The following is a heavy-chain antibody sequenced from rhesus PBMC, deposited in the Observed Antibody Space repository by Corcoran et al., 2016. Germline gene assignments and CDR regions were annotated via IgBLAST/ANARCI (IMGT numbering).Heavy chain of an antibody. Sequence: EVQLVESGGGLVNPGGSLRLSCAAAGFTLSNTWMGRVHQAPGKGPEWVARIKINADGGTADYAASVKGRFTISRDDSKNTLYLQMNSLKTEDTAVYYCTTVLHWGQGVLVTVSS. CDR3: TTVLH. D-gene: IGHD2-15*01. J-gene: IGHJ4*01. V-gene: IGHV3-30*01. CDR1: GFTLSNTW. CDR2: IKINADGGTA.